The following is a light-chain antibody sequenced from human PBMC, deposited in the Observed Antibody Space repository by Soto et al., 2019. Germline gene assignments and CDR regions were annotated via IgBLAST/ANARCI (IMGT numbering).Light chain of an antibody. Sequence: QSALTQPASVPGSPGQSITISCSGTSSDVGSYNLISWYQQHPGKAPKLMIYEGSKRPSGVSNRFSGSKSGNTASLTISGLQAEDEADYYCCSYAGSRTYVFGTGTKLTVL. CDR2: EGS. V-gene: IGLV2-23*01. CDR3: CSYAGSRTYV. CDR1: SSDVGSYNL. J-gene: IGLJ1*01.